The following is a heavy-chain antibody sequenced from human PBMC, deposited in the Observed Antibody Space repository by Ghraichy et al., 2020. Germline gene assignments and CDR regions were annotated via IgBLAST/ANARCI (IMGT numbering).Heavy chain of an antibody. V-gene: IGHV4-39*01. CDR1: GGSISTSSYY. CDR3: ARYYYDSTATFNWFDP. CDR2: IYYSGTT. J-gene: IGHJ5*02. Sequence: QTLSLTCTVSGGSISTSSYYWGWIRQPPGKGLEWIGSIYYSGTTYYNPSLKSRVTMSVDTSRNQFSLKLSSVTAADTAVYYCARYYYDSTATFNWFDPWGQGALVTVSS. D-gene: IGHD3-22*01.